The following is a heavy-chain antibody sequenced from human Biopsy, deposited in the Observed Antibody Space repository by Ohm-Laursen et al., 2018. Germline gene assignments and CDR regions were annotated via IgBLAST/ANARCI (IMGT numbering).Heavy chain of an antibody. V-gene: IGHV4-59*02. CDR1: GDSVTKYY. Sequence: TLSLTCTVSGDSVTKYYWSWIRQPPGKGLEWIGHIYYSVMTNYNPSLQSRVSISVDTSRNQGSLTLSSVTAADTAVYYWARDSGILNYGNFKYYHYYGMDVWGQGTKVTVSS. D-gene: IGHD4-11*01. J-gene: IGHJ6*02. CDR2: IYYSVMT. CDR3: ARDSGILNYGNFKYYHYYGMDV.